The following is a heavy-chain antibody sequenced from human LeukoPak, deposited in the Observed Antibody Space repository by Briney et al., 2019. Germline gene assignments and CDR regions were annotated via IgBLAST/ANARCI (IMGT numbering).Heavy chain of an antibody. Sequence: SETLSLTCTVSGGSISSYYWSWIRQPPGKGLEWIGYIYDSGSTNYNPSLKSRVTMSVDTSKNQFSLKLSSVTAADTAVYYCARDRYYYDSSARYFDYWGQGTLVTVSS. CDR2: IYDSGST. D-gene: IGHD3-22*01. V-gene: IGHV4-59*12. CDR3: ARDRYYYDSSARYFDY. J-gene: IGHJ4*02. CDR1: GGSISSYY.